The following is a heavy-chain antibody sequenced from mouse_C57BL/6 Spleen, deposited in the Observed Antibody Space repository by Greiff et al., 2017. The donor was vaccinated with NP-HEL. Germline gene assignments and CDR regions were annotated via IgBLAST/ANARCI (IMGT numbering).Heavy chain of an antibody. V-gene: IGHV1-50*01. J-gene: IGHJ2*01. Sequence: VKLQESGAELVKPGASVKLSCKASGYTFTSYWMQWVKQRPGQGLEWIGEIDPSDSYTNYNQKFKGKATLTVDTSSSTAYMQLSSLTSEDAAVYYCARGGRYFENWGQGTTLTVSS. CDR2: IDPSDSYT. CDR3: ARGGRYFEN. CDR1: GYTFTSYW.